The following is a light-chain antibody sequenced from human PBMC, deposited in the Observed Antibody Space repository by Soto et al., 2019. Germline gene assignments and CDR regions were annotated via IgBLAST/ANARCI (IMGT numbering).Light chain of an antibody. CDR3: SSYAGSNKNV. Sequence: QSVLTQAPSASGSPGQSVTISCTGTSSDVGDYNYVSWYQQHPGKAPKLMIYEVSKRPSGVPDRFSGSKSGNTASLTVSGIQAEDEADYYCSSYAGSNKNVFGTGTKVTVL. J-gene: IGLJ1*01. V-gene: IGLV2-8*01. CDR2: EVS. CDR1: SSDVGDYNY.